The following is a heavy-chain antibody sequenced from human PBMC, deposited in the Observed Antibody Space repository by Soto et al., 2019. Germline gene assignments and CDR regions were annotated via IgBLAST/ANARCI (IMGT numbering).Heavy chain of an antibody. V-gene: IGHV1-69*12. CDR3: ARDVLHGFGSSWYCYFDY. CDR1: GGTFSSYA. Sequence: QVQLVQSGAEVKKPRSSVKVSCKASGGTFSSYAISWVRQAPGQGLEWMGGIIPIFGTANYAQKFQGRVTITADESTSTAYMELSTRRSEDTAVYYCARDVLHGFGSSWYCYFDYRGRGTLVTVSS. CDR2: IIPIFGTA. J-gene: IGHJ4*02. D-gene: IGHD6-13*01.